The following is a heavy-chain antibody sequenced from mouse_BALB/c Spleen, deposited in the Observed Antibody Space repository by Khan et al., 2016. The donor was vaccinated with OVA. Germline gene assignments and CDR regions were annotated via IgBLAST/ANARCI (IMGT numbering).Heavy chain of an antibody. CDR3: AINAYYGNYFDY. Sequence: QVQLKQSGAELVKPGASVKMSCKASGYTFTNYWVHWVKQRPGQGLEWIGEIYPSNGRTNYNEKFKSKATLTVDKSSSTAYMQLSSLTSEYSAVYYCAINAYYGNYFDYWGQGTTLTVSS. J-gene: IGHJ2*01. D-gene: IGHD2-10*01. CDR1: GYTFTNYW. CDR2: IYPSNGRT. V-gene: IGHV1S81*02.